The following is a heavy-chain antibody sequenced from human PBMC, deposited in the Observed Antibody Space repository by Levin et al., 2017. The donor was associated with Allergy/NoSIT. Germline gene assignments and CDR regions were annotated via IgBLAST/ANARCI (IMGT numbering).Heavy chain of an antibody. V-gene: IGHV4-39*01. CDR2: IYYSGST. CDR3: ARHLRGAGWFDP. J-gene: IGHJ5*02. Sequence: SQTLSLTCTVSGGSISSSSYYWGWIRQPPGKGLEWIGSIYYSGSTYYNPSLKSRVTISVDTSKNQFSLKLSSVTAADTAVYYCARHLRGAGWFDPWGQGTLVTVSS. CDR1: GGSISSSSYY. D-gene: IGHD3-10*01.